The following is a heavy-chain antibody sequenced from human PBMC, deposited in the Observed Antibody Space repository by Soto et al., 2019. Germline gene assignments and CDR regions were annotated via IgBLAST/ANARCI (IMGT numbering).Heavy chain of an antibody. J-gene: IGHJ4*02. Sequence: QMHLVESGGGVVQPGRSLTLSCVASGFTFTSYGIHWVRQAPGKGLERVAVIWYDGSNKYYGDSVKGRFSISRDNSKNTVYLQMHSLRAEDTAVYYCARDRRFLEWLDYWGQGTLVSVSS. CDR1: GFTFTSYG. V-gene: IGHV3-33*01. CDR3: ARDRRFLEWLDY. D-gene: IGHD3-3*01. CDR2: IWYDGSNK.